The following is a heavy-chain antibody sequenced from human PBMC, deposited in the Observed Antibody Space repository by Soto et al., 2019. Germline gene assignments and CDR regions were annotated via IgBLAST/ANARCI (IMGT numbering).Heavy chain of an antibody. J-gene: IGHJ3*01. V-gene: IGHV5-51*01. CDR3: VRGVHLTAADAFDV. Sequence: RGESLKISCQGYGYSFTTYWIGWVRQMPGKGLEWMGIIYAGDSDTRYSPSFQGHATISVDKSTTTAYLQWSSLKASDTAMYYCVRGVHLTAADAFDVWGQGTMVTDSS. CDR1: GYSFTTYW. CDR2: IYAGDSDT. D-gene: IGHD1-1*01.